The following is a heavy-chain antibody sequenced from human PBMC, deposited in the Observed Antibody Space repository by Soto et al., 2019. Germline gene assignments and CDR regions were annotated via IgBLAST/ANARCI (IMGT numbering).Heavy chain of an antibody. CDR3: ARAHEVAWFDS. CDR1: GFSFSSYT. J-gene: IGHJ5*01. D-gene: IGHD2-15*01. V-gene: IGHV3-21*06. CDR2: ITNRGTHT. Sequence: GGSLRLSCTASGFSFSSYTMNWVRQAPGKGLQWVASITNRGTHTYSADSVKGRFTISRNNDKNSFYLQMNNLRAEDTATYYCARAHEVAWFDSWGLGTLVTVSS.